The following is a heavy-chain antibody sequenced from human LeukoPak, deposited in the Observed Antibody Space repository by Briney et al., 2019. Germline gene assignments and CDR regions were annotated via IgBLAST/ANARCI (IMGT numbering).Heavy chain of an antibody. J-gene: IGHJ4*02. V-gene: IGHV4-59*01. CDR2: IYYRCST. CDR3: ASERTGIADN. Sequence: PSETLSLTCTVSGGSISSDYWSWIRQPPGKGLDWIGYIYYRCSTNYNPSHKTRVNISVHTSKNQFPLKLSSVTAADTAVYYCASERTGIADNWGQGTLVTVSS. D-gene: IGHD6-13*01. CDR1: GGSISSDY.